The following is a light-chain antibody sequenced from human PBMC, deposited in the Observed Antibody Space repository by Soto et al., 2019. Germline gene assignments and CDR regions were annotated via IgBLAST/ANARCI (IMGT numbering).Light chain of an antibody. CDR3: KQYGNSPLT. J-gene: IGKJ4*02. Sequence: DIVLTQSPVTIALSPCGTTNISSSASQSVGSSYLAWYQQRPGQAPRLLIYGASNRATGIPDRFSGSGSGTDFTLTISRLEPEDFAVYFCKQYGNSPLTFGGGTKVDIK. CDR1: QSVGSSY. V-gene: IGKV3-20*01. CDR2: GAS.